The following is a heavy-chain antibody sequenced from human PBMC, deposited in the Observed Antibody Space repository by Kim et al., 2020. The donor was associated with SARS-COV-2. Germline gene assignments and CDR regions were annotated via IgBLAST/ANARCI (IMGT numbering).Heavy chain of an antibody. D-gene: IGHD3-22*01. V-gene: IGHV1-69*13. CDR3: ARESPWTVDYYDSSRRDAFDI. CDR1: GGTFSSYA. CDR2: IIPIFGTA. J-gene: IGHJ3*02. Sequence: SVKVSCKASGGTFSSYAISWVRQAPGQGLEWMGGIIPIFGTANYAQKFQGRVTITADESTSTAYMELSSLRSEDTAVYYCARESPWTVDYYDSSRRDAFDIWGQGTMVTVSS.